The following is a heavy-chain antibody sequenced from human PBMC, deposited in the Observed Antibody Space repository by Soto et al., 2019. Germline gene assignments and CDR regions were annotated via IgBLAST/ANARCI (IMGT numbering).Heavy chain of an antibody. Sequence: QVHLEQSGVEVKKPGASVKVSCKASNYTFTYYGISWVRQAPGQGLEWMGWISAYSGYTNYAQNLQGRVFMTTDTSTNTAYLELRSLRSDDTAMYYCARDYCSSPKCSRHNYFDFWGQGTLITVSS. V-gene: IGHV1-18*04. D-gene: IGHD2-2*01. CDR3: ARDYCSSPKCSRHNYFDF. CDR2: ISAYSGYT. CDR1: NYTFTYYG. J-gene: IGHJ4*02.